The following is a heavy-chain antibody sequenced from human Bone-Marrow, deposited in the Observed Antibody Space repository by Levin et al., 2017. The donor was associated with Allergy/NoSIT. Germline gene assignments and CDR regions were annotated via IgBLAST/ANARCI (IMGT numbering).Heavy chain of an antibody. CDR2: VYNSGST. J-gene: IGHJ4*02. CDR3: ARHDALKYYGSASYFDY. D-gene: IGHD3-10*01. V-gene: IGHV4-39*01. Sequence: PSETLSLTCTVSGGSISSTHYFWGWIRQPPGKGLEWIGSVYNSGSTYDNPSLKSRVTISVDTSKNQFSLNMSSVTAADTAVYYCARHDALKYYGSASYFDYWGQGSLVTVSS. CDR1: GGSISSTHYF.